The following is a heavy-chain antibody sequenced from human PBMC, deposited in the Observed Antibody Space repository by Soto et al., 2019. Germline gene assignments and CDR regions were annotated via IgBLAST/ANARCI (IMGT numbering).Heavy chain of an antibody. Sequence: QVQLQESGPGLVKPSQTLSLTCTVSGGSISSGDYYWSWIRQPPGKGLEWIGYIYYSGSTYYNPSLRSRVTISVDTSKTQFSLTLSSVTAADTAVYYCARGRGNLLFFWFDPWGQGTLVTVSS. V-gene: IGHV4-30-4*01. D-gene: IGHD2-15*01. CDR2: IYYSGST. CDR1: GGSISSGDYY. CDR3: ARGRGNLLFFWFDP. J-gene: IGHJ5*02.